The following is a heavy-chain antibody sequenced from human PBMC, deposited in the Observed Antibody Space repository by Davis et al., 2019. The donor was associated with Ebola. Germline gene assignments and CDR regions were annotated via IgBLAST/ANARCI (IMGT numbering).Heavy chain of an antibody. D-gene: IGHD1-1*01. CDR3: ARAQFPTTSDH. CDR1: RYTFTSYG. Sequence: SVTVSCKASRYTFTSYGITWVRQAPGQGLEGMGWINPHNGNTNYAQNVQGRVTMTTDTSTSTAYMEVGSLRSDDTAVYYCARAQFPTTSDHWGQGTLVTVSS. CDR2: INPHNGNT. V-gene: IGHV1-18*04. J-gene: IGHJ4*02.